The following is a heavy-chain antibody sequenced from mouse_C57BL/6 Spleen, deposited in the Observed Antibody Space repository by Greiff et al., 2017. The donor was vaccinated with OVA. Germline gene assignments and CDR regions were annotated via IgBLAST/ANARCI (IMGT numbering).Heavy chain of an antibody. J-gene: IGHJ4*01. Sequence: EVQRVESGPELVKPGASVKISCKASGYSFTDYNMNWVKQSNGKSLEWIGVINPNYGTTSYNQKFKGKATLTVDQSSSTAYMQLNSLTSEDSAVYYCARSFYDYDEGYAMDYWGQGTSVTVSS. CDR3: ARSFYDYDEGYAMDY. V-gene: IGHV1-39*01. CDR1: GYSFTDYN. CDR2: INPNYGTT. D-gene: IGHD2-4*01.